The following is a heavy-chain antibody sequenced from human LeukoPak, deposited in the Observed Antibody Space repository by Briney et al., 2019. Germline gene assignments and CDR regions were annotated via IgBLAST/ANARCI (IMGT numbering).Heavy chain of an antibody. J-gene: IGHJ4*02. CDR2: ISYDGSNK. Sequence: GGSLRLSCAASGFTFSSYAMYWVRQAPGKGLEWVAVISYDGSNKYYADSVKGRFTISRDNSKNTLYLQMNSLRAEDTAVYYCARAHGWLRYYFGYWGQGTLVTVSS. CDR1: GFTFSSYA. CDR3: ARAHGWLRYYFGY. V-gene: IGHV3-30-3*01. D-gene: IGHD5-12*01.